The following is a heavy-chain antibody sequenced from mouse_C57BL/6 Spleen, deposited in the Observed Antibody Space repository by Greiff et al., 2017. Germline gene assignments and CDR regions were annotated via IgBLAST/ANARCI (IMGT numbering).Heavy chain of an antibody. J-gene: IGHJ2*01. CDR3: ARFGPYYGSHYFDY. CDR1: GYTFTSYW. V-gene: IGHV1-52*01. CDR2: IDPSDSET. Sequence: QVQLKQPGAELVRPGSSVKLSCKASGYTFTSYWMHWVKQRPIQGLEWIGNIDPSDSETHYNQKFKDKATLTVDKSSSTAYMQLSSLTSEDSAVYYCARFGPYYGSHYFDYWGQGTTLTVSS. D-gene: IGHD1-1*01.